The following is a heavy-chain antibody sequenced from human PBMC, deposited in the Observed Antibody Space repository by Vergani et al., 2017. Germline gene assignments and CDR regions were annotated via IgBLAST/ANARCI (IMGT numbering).Heavy chain of an antibody. Sequence: QVTLKESGPVLVKPTETLTLTCTVSGFSLSNARMGVSWIRQPPGKALEWLAHIFSNDEKSYSTSLKSRLTISKDTPKSQVVLTMTNMDPVDTATYYCARISTYYDFWSGYYSYDFDYWGQGTLVTVSS. V-gene: IGHV2-26*01. J-gene: IGHJ4*02. CDR3: ARISTYYDFWSGYYSYDFDY. CDR2: IFSNDEK. D-gene: IGHD3-3*01. CDR1: GFSLSNARMG.